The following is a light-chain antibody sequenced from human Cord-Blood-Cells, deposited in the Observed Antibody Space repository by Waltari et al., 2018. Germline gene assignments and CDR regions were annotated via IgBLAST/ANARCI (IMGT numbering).Light chain of an antibody. CDR1: SPHIANNY. J-gene: IGLJ3*02. V-gene: IGLV1-51*02. Sequence: QSVLTQPPSVSAAPGPKVTISCSGSSPHIANNYVSWYQQPPGTAPKPLIYENNKRPSGIPDRFSGSKSGTSATLGITGLQTGDEADYYCGTWDSSLSAGVFGGGTKLTVL. CDR2: ENN. CDR3: GTWDSSLSAGV.